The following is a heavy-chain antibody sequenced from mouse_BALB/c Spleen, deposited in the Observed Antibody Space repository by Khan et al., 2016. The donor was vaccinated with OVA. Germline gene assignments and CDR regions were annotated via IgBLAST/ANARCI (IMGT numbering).Heavy chain of an antibody. CDR2: ISYSGST. D-gene: IGHD1-2*01. CDR1: GYSITSGYG. V-gene: IGHV3-2*02. Sequence: EVKLLESGPGLVKPSQSLSLTCTVTGYSITSGYGWNWIRQFPGNKLEWMGYISYSGSTNYNPSLKSRISITRDTSKNQFFLQLNSVTTEDTATYYCVRTARIKYWGQGITLTVSS. J-gene: IGHJ2*01. CDR3: VRTARIKY.